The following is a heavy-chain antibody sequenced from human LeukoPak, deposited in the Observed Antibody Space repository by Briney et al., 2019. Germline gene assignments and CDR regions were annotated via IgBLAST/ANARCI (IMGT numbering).Heavy chain of an antibody. D-gene: IGHD6-13*01. CDR1: GYTFTGYY. CDR2: INPNSGGT. J-gene: IGHJ5*02. Sequence: GASVKVSCKASGYTFTGYYMHWVRQAPGQGLEWMGWINPNSGGTNYAQKFQGRVTMTRDTSISTAYMELSRLRSDDTAVYYCARGVAAAGDNWFDPWGREPWSPSPQ. CDR3: ARGVAAAGDNWFDP. V-gene: IGHV1-2*02.